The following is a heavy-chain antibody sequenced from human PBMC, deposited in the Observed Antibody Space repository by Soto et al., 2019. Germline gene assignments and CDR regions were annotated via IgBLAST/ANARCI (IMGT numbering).Heavy chain of an antibody. CDR3: ARGRYGDY. Sequence: QVHLVQSGAEVKKPGASVKVSFKAYGYTFTSCGITWVRQAHGQGLEWMGWISAHNGKTDYAQKLQGRVIVTRDTSTSTAYMELRSLISDDMAVYYCARGRYGDYWGQGALVTLSS. J-gene: IGHJ4*02. CDR1: GYTFTSCG. CDR2: ISAHNGKT. D-gene: IGHD1-1*01. V-gene: IGHV1-18*03.